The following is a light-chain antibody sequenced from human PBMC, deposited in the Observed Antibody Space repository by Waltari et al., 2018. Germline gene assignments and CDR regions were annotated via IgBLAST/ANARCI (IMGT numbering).Light chain of an antibody. V-gene: IGLV2-14*03. J-gene: IGLJ2*01. CDR1: SSDVGGYNH. CDR2: DVS. Sequence: ALTQPASVSGSPGQSITISCTGPSSDVGGYNHVSWYQQHPGKAPKLMIFDVSNRPSGVSSRFSGSKSGNTASLTISGLQAEDEADYYCSSYVSSDTLELFGGGTSLTVL. CDR3: SSYVSSDTLEL.